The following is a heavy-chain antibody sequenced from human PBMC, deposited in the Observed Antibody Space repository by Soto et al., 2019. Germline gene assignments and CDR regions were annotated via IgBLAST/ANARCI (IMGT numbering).Heavy chain of an antibody. CDR2: VSNSGST. Sequence: SETLSLTCIVSGVSISVYDWSWIRQPPGKGLEWIGYVSNSGSTIYNPSLKSRVTISVDTSKNHFSLKLNSVTAADTAVYYCARSRGYTGYDTYHFDYWGRGSLVTVSS. V-gene: IGHV4-59*01. D-gene: IGHD5-12*01. CDR3: ARSRGYTGYDTYHFDY. CDR1: GVSISVYD. J-gene: IGHJ4*02.